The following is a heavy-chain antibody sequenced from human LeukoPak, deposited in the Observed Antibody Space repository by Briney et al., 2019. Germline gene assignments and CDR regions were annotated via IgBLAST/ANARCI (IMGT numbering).Heavy chain of an antibody. D-gene: IGHD2-15*01. V-gene: IGHV5-51*01. Sequence: GESLKISCKGSGYSFTSYWIGWVRQMPGKGLEWMGIIYAGDSDTRYSPSFQGQVTISVDKSISTAYLQWSSLQASDTAMYYCARHSLKAAYSAFDIWGQGTMVTVSS. CDR1: GYSFTSYW. CDR2: IYAGDSDT. CDR3: ARHSLKAAYSAFDI. J-gene: IGHJ3*02.